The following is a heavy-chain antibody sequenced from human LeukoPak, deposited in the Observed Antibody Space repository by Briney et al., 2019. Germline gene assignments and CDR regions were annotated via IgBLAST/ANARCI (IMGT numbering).Heavy chain of an antibody. J-gene: IGHJ4*02. V-gene: IGHV3-64*01. CDR2: IGGNGGST. D-gene: IGHD6-13*01. Sequence: GGSLRLSCAASGFTFSTYAIHWVRQAPGKGLEYVSGIGGNGGSTYYANSVKGRFTISRDNSKNTLYLQMGSLRVEDMAVYYCARQAAGVVYWGQGTLVTVSS. CDR1: GFTFSTYA. CDR3: ARQAAGVVY.